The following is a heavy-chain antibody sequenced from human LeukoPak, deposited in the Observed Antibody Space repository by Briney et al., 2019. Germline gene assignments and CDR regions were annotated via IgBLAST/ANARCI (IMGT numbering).Heavy chain of an antibody. CDR2: INPNSGGT. Sequence: ASVKVSCKASGYTFTGYYMHWVRQAPGQGLEWMGWINPNSGGTNYAQKFQGKVTMTRDTSISTAYMELSRLRSDDTGVYYCARSRGYSSGWYRGGARYYFDYWGQGTLVTVSS. D-gene: IGHD6-19*01. J-gene: IGHJ4*02. CDR1: GYTFTGYY. CDR3: ARSRGYSSGWYRGGARYYFDY. V-gene: IGHV1-2*02.